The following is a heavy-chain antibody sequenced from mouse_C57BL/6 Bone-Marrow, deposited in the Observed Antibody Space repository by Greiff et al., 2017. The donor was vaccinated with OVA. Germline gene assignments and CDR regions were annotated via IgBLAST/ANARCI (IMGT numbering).Heavy chain of an antibody. J-gene: IGHJ4*01. CDR3: ARDGGLRRYAMDY. D-gene: IGHD2-2*01. CDR2: IHPNSGST. V-gene: IGHV1-64*01. CDR1: GYTFTSYW. Sequence: QVQLQQPGAELVKPGASVKLSCKASGYTFTSYWMHWVKQRPGPGLEWIGMIHPNSGSTNYNEKFKSKATLTVDKSSSTAYMQRSSLTSEDSAFYYCARDGGLRRYAMDYWGQGTSVTVSS.